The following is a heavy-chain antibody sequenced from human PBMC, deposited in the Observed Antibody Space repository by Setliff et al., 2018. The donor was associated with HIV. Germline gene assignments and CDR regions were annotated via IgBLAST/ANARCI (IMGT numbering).Heavy chain of an antibody. D-gene: IGHD3-9*01. CDR1: GGSISTYY. CDR2: IYTSGST. CDR3: ARQTWEYYDTLTGYYRSPKNFDS. Sequence: PSETLSLTCTLSGGSISTYYWSWIRQPPGKGLEWIGYIYTSGSTNYNPSLKPRVTISLDTSKNQFFLKLSSVTAPDTAIYYCARQTWEYYDTLTGYYRSPKNFDSWGQGTLVTVSS. V-gene: IGHV4-4*08. J-gene: IGHJ4*02.